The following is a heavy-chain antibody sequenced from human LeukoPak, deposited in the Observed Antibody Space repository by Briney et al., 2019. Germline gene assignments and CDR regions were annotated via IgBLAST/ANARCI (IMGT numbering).Heavy chain of an antibody. D-gene: IGHD2-2*01. CDR2: INWNGGST. CDR3: ARGGHDYCSSTSCYVFWFDP. V-gene: IGHV3-20*04. Sequence: GGSLRLSCAASGFTFDEYGMSWVRQAPGKGLGWVSGINWNGGSTGYADSVKGRFTISRDNAKNSLYLQMNSLRAEDTALYYCARGGHDYCSSTSCYVFWFDPWGQGTLVTVSS. J-gene: IGHJ5*02. CDR1: GFTFDEYG.